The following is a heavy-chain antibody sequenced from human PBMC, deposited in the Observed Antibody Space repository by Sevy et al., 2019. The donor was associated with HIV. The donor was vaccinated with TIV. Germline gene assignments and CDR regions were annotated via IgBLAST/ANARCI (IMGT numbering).Heavy chain of an antibody. CDR2: FDPEDGDPEDRKT. CDR1: GYTLAKFS. D-gene: IGHD3-22*01. Sequence: ASVKVSCKVSGYTLAKFSIHWVRQAPGKGLEWMTSFDPEDGDPEDRKTIYAQKFLGRVTMTEDTSTDTAYMELSSLSSDDTTVYYCATTKDYYDSSGYPFDYWGQGTLVTVSS. CDR3: ATTKDYYDSSGYPFDY. J-gene: IGHJ4*02. V-gene: IGHV1-24*01.